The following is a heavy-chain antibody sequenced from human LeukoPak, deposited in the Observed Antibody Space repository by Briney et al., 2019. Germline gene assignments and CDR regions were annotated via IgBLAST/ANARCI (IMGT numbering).Heavy chain of an antibody. CDR3: ARADIVVVPAAQIQNYYYYYGMDV. D-gene: IGHD2-2*01. J-gene: IGHJ6*02. CDR1: GFTFSSYW. Sequence: GGSLRLSCAASGFTFSSYWMSWVRQAPGQGVEWGANIKQDGSEKYYVDSVKGRFTISRDNAKNSLYLQMNSLRAEDTAVYYCARADIVVVPAAQIQNYYYYYGMDVWGQGTTVTVSS. CDR2: IKQDGSEK. V-gene: IGHV3-7*01.